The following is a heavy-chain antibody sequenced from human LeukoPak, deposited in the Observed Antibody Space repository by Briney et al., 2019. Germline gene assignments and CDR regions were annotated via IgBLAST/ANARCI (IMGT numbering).Heavy chain of an antibody. V-gene: IGHV3-23*01. J-gene: IGHJ5*02. D-gene: IGHD2-15*01. CDR3: VRGGPSTWS. CDR1: GFTFNNYA. CDR2: ISASGGSA. Sequence: GGSLRLSCAASGFTFNNYAMSWVRQAPGKGLEWVSAISASGGSAYYADSVKGRFTISRDDAKNTVYLQMNNLRAEDTAVYHCVRGGPSTWSWGQGTLVTVSS.